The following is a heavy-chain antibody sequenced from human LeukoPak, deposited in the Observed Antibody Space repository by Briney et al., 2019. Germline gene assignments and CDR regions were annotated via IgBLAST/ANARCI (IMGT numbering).Heavy chain of an antibody. V-gene: IGHV3-21*01. CDR2: ISSSSYI. J-gene: IGHJ4*02. Sequence: GGSLRLSCTASGFTFSSHCMNWVRQAPGKGLEWVSSISSSSYIYYADSVKGRFTISRDNAKNSLYLQMNSLRAEDTAVYYCARDKYGDYVIDYWGQGTLVTVSS. CDR1: GFTFSSHC. CDR3: ARDKYGDYVIDY. D-gene: IGHD4-17*01.